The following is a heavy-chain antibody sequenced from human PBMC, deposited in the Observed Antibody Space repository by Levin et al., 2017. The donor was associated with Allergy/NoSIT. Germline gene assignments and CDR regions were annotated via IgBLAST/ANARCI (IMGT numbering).Heavy chain of an antibody. D-gene: IGHD1-26*01. CDR2: IYHSGST. V-gene: IGHV4-30-2*01. Sequence: SCAVSGGSISSGGYSWSWIRQPPGKGLEWIGYIYHSGSTYYNPSLKSRVTISVDRSKNQFSLKLSSVTAADTAVYYCARGQGGFDPWGQGTLVTVSS. CDR1: GGSISSGGYS. CDR3: ARGQGGFDP. J-gene: IGHJ5*02.